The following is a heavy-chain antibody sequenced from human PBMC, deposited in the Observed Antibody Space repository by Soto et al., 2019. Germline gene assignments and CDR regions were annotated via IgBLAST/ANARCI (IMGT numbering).Heavy chain of an antibody. Sequence: EVQLVESGGGLVQPGGSLRLSCAASGLIFSDYHMDWVRQAPGKGLEWVGRIRRKANSYTTEYAASVKGRFTISRDDSKNSLYLXMXXXXTEDXXVXXXAXXXGWSGGSNDMDVWGQGTTVTVSS. J-gene: IGHJ6*02. D-gene: IGHD6-19*01. CDR3: AXXXGWSGGSNDMDV. CDR2: IRRKANSYTT. V-gene: IGHV3-72*01. CDR1: GLIFSDYH.